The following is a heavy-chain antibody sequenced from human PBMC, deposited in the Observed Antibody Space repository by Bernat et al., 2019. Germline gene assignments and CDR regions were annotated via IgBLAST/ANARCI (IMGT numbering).Heavy chain of an antibody. V-gene: IGHV3-30*02. Sequence: QVQLVESGGGLVKPGGSLRLSCAASGFTFSDYYMSWIRQAPGKGLEWVAFIRYDGSNKYYADSVKGRFTISRDNSKNTLYLQMNSLRAEDTAVYYCAKDMRTVDIVATIPLGNYWGQGTLVTVSS. CDR2: IRYDGSNK. D-gene: IGHD5-12*01. J-gene: IGHJ4*02. CDR1: GFTFSDYY. CDR3: AKDMRTVDIVATIPLGNY.